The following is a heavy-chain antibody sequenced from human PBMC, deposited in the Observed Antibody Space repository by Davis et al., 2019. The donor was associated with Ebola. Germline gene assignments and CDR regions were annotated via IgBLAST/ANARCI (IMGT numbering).Heavy chain of an antibody. Sequence: PGGSLRLSCAASGFTFSSNSMNWVRQAPGKGLEWVSFISSSSNYIYYADSVKGRFTISRDNAKNSLYLQMNSLRPEDTAVYYCARARRGGSWVTLGYWGQGTLVTVSS. CDR1: GFTFSSNS. CDR2: ISSSSNYI. D-gene: IGHD6-25*01. V-gene: IGHV3-21*01. CDR3: ARARRGGSWVTLGY. J-gene: IGHJ4*02.